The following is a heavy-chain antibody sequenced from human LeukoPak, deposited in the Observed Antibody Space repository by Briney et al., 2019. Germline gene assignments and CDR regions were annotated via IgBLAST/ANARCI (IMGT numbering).Heavy chain of an antibody. CDR2: IRSDGSNK. V-gene: IGHV3-30*02. CDR1: GFTLNNYA. CDR3: AKGGVSGTYYFDF. D-gene: IGHD1-26*01. J-gene: IGHJ4*02. Sequence: PGGSLRLSCAASGFTLNNYAIHWVRQAPGKGLEWVTFIRSDGSNKYYADSVKGRFTISRDISKNTLYLQMNSLRAEDTAVYYCAKGGVSGTYYFDFWGQGTLATVSS.